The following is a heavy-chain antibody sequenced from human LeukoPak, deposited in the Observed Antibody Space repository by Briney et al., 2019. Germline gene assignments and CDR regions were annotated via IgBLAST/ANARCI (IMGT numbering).Heavy chain of an antibody. V-gene: IGHV4-59*01. J-gene: IGHJ5*02. Sequence: SETLSLTCTVSGGSISSYYWSGIRQPPGKGLEWIGYIYYSGSTNYNPSLKSRVTISVDTSKNQFSLKLSSVTAADTAVYYCARDWYSSGWGNWFDPWGQGTLVTVSS. CDR1: GGSISSYY. D-gene: IGHD6-19*01. CDR2: IYYSGST. CDR3: ARDWYSSGWGNWFDP.